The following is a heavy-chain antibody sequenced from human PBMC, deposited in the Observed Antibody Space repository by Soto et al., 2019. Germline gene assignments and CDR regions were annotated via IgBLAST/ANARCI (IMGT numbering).Heavy chain of an antibody. CDR1: GASIVSSNLY. V-gene: IGHV4-39*01. Sequence: SETLSLTCTVSGASIVSSNLYWGWVRQPPGKGPEWIGSIYESGSTYFNPSLQSRVTMSVDTSKNQFSLHLTSVTAADTAMYYCARLGVWGGYRPQYFDHWGQGTLVTVSS. J-gene: IGHJ4*02. CDR3: ARLGVWGGYRPQYFDH. D-gene: IGHD3-16*02. CDR2: IYESGST.